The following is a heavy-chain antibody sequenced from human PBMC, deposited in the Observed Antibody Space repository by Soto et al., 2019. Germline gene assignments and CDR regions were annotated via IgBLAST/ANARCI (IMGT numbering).Heavy chain of an antibody. V-gene: IGHV4-39*01. D-gene: IGHD6-13*01. CDR2: IYYSGST. Sequence: SETLSLTCTVSGGSISSSSYYWGWIRQPPGKGLEWIGSIYYSGSTYYNPSLKSRVTISVDTSKNQFSLKLSSVTAADTAVYYCARRYDIAAPGYYFDYWGQGTLVTVSS. CDR1: GGSISSSSYY. CDR3: ARRYDIAAPGYYFDY. J-gene: IGHJ4*02.